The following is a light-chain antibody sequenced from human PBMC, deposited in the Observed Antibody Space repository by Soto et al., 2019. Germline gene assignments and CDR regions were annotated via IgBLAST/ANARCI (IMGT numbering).Light chain of an antibody. V-gene: IGKV3-20*01. CDR2: GAS. CDR3: QQYGTSPRT. Sequence: EIVMTQSPATLSVSPGERATLSCRASQSVSSYLAWYQQKPGQPPRLLIYGASSRATDIPDRFSGSGSGTDFTLTISRLEPEDFAVYYCQQYGTSPRTFGQGTKVDIK. CDR1: QSVSSY. J-gene: IGKJ1*01.